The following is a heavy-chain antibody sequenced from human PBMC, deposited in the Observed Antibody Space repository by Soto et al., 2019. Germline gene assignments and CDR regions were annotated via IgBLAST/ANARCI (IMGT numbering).Heavy chain of an antibody. CDR1: CGSIRSDY. Sequence: XXSLSLTCTVSCGSIRSDYWSWTRRPPGKGLEWMGXIHYSXTPNYNNPLKXXVTVSVDXXTNQFSLNMRSVTAADTAVYYCTRHESGGFFQYWGQGALVTVSS. V-gene: IGHV4-59*08. CDR2: IHYSXTP. J-gene: IGHJ4*02. D-gene: IGHD3-3*01. CDR3: TRHESGGFFQY.